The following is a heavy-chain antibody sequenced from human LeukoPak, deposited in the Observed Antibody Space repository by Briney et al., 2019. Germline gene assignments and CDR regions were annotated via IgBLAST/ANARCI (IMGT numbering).Heavy chain of an antibody. J-gene: IGHJ6*03. Sequence: PGGSLRLSCAASGFSFSGFGMNWVRQAPGKGLEWISYIGSSGSAGGNIYYAVSVKGRFTVSRGNAKDSLFLQMNSLQDADTAVYYCARAPTPYFTYYMDVWGKGTTVTVSS. CDR2: IGSSGSAGGNI. D-gene: IGHD2-21*01. CDR3: ARAPTPYFTYYMDV. CDR1: GFSFSGFG. V-gene: IGHV3-48*02.